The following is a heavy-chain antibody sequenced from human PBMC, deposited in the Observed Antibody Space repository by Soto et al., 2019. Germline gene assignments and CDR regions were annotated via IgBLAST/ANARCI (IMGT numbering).Heavy chain of an antibody. CDR3: MNLYSYGSGSYYK. CDR2: MSGSGGST. Sequence: EVQLLESGGGLVQPGGSLRLSCAASVFTFSTYAMSWVRQAPGKGLEWVSGMSGSGGSTYYADSVKGRFTIPRDNSKNTLYLQMTSLRAEDTAVYYCMNLYSYGSGSYYKWGQGTLVTVSS. CDR1: VFTFSTYA. V-gene: IGHV3-23*01. D-gene: IGHD3-10*01. J-gene: IGHJ4*02.